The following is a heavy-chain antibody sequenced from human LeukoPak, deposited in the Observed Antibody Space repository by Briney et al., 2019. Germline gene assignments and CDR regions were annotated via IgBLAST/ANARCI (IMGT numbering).Heavy chain of an antibody. J-gene: IGHJ4*02. D-gene: IGHD3-22*01. V-gene: IGHV4-30-2*01. CDR1: GGSISSGGYY. Sequence: SQTLSLTCTVSGGSISSGGYYWSWIRQPPGKGLEWIGEINHSGSTNYNPSLKSRVTISVDTSKNQFSLKLSSVTAADTAVYYCARAGLRYYDSSGPKNSIDYWGQGTLVTVSS. CDR3: ARAGLRYYDSSGPKNSIDY. CDR2: INHSGST.